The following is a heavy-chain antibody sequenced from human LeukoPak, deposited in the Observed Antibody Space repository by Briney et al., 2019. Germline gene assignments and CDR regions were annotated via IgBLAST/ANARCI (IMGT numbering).Heavy chain of an antibody. V-gene: IGHV4-59*01. CDR2: IYYSGST. D-gene: IGHD3-10*01. CDR3: ASGSPVLLWSTGFNWFDP. Sequence: SETLSLTCTVSGGSISSYYWSWIRQPPGKGLEWIGYIYYSGSTNYNPSLKSRVTISVDTSKNQFSLKLNSVTAADTAVYYCASGSPVLLWSTGFNWFDPWGQGTLVTVSS. J-gene: IGHJ5*02. CDR1: GGSISSYY.